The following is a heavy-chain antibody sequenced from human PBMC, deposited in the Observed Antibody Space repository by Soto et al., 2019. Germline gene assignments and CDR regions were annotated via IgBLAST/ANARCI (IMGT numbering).Heavy chain of an antibody. CDR1: GYTLTELS. Sequence: ASVKVSCKVSGYTLTELSMHWVRQAPGKGLEWMGGFDPEDGETIYAQKFQGRVTMTEDTSTDTAYMELSSLRSEDTAVYYCGGYSSSYGSFDYWGQGTRVTVSS. D-gene: IGHD6-6*01. CDR2: FDPEDGET. V-gene: IGHV1-24*01. J-gene: IGHJ4*02. CDR3: GGYSSSYGSFDY.